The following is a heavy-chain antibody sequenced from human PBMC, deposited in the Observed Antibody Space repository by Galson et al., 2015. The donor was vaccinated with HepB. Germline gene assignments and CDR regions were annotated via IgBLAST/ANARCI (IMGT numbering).Heavy chain of an antibody. D-gene: IGHD1-26*01. CDR2: IVVGSGNT. Sequence: SVKVSCKASGFTFTSSAVQWVRQARGQRLEWIGWIVVGSGNTNYAQKFQERVTFTRDMSTSTAYMELSSLRSEDTAVYYCAARSREWELLRPDYWGQGTLATVSS. CDR1: GFTFTSSA. V-gene: IGHV1-58*01. CDR3: AARSREWELLRPDY. J-gene: IGHJ4*02.